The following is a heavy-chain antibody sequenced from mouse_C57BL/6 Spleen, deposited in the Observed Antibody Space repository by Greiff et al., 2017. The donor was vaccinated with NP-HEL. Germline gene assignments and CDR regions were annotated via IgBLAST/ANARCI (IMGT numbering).Heavy chain of an antibody. CDR3: ARHYYGILYAMDY. CDR1: GYSFTGYY. V-gene: IGHV1-42*01. J-gene: IGHJ4*01. CDR2: INPSTGGT. Sequence: EVQLQQSGPELVKPGASVKISCKASGYSFTGYYMNWVKQSPEKSLEWIGEINPSTGGTTYNQKFKAKATLTVDKSSSTAYMQLKSLTSEDSAVYYCARHYYGILYAMDYWGQGTSVTVSS. D-gene: IGHD1-1*01.